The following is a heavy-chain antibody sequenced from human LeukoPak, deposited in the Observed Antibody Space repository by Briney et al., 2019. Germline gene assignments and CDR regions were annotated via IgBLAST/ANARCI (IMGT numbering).Heavy chain of an antibody. Sequence: ASVKVSCKASGYTFTSYGISWVRQAPGQGLEWMGWINPNSGGTNYAQKFQGRVTMTRDTSISTAYMELSRLRSDDTAVYYCASQSTYYYDSSGYTDAFDIWGQGTMVTVSS. CDR1: GYTFTSYG. D-gene: IGHD3-22*01. CDR2: INPNSGGT. CDR3: ASQSTYYYDSSGYTDAFDI. J-gene: IGHJ3*02. V-gene: IGHV1-2*02.